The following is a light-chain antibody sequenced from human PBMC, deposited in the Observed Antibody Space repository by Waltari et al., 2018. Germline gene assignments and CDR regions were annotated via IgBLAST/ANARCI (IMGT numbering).Light chain of an antibody. Sequence: QSALTQPASVSGSPGQSITITCTGTSDDIGDYNYVSWYQQLPGKAPKLIIYEVTNRHSGVSDRFSGSKSGNTASLTISGLLPDDEAQYHCSSYTLSSSLVLFGGGTKVTVL. V-gene: IGLV2-14*01. J-gene: IGLJ2*01. CDR3: SSYTLSSSLVL. CDR1: SDDIGDYNY. CDR2: EVT.